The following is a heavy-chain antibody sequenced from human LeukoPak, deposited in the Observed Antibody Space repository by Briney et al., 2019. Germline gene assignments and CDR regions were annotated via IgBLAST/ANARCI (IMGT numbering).Heavy chain of an antibody. CDR1: GFTFSSYE. Sequence: GGSLRLSCAASGFTFSSYEMNWVRQAPGKGLEWVSYISSSGSPIYYADSVKGRFTISRDNARNSLYLQMNSLRAEDTAVYYCATKYCSGGSCYHYWYFDLWGRGTLVTVSS. CDR3: ATKYCSGGSCYHYWYFDL. V-gene: IGHV3-48*03. CDR2: ISSSGSPI. J-gene: IGHJ2*01. D-gene: IGHD2-15*01.